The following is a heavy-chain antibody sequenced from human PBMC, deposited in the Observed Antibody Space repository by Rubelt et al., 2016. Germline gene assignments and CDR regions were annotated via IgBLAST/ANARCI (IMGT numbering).Heavy chain of an antibody. Sequence: QVQLVQSGAEVKKPGASVKVSCKASGYTFTGYYMHWVRQAPGQGLEWMGWIHTRTGNPTYAQGFTGRFVFSLDTAVSTAYLQISSLEAEDTAVYYCAREPTFYWGQGTLVTVSS. CDR1: GYTFTGYY. D-gene: IGHD2/OR15-2a*01. CDR3: AREPTFY. J-gene: IGHJ4*02. CDR2: IHTRTGNP. V-gene: IGHV7-4-1*02.